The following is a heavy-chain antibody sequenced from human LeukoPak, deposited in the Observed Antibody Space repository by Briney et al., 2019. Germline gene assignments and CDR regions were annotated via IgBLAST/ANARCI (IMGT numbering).Heavy chain of an antibody. Sequence: GGSLRLSCAASGFGFSSYWMSWVRLAPGKGLEWVANIKEDGTETYYVDSVKGRFTISRDNAKNSLYLQMNSLRVEDTAVYYCAKEGRSLQTYWGQGTLVTVSS. CDR1: GFGFSSYW. V-gene: IGHV3-7*03. CDR2: IKEDGTET. J-gene: IGHJ4*02. CDR3: AKEGRSLQTY. D-gene: IGHD5-24*01.